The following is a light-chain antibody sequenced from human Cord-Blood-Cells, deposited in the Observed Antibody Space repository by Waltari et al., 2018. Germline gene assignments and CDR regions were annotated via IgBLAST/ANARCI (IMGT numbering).Light chain of an antibody. V-gene: IGLV2-11*01. CDR3: CSYAGSYV. J-gene: IGLJ1*01. CDR2: DVS. Sequence: QSALTQPRSVSGSPGQSVTIPCTGSSSDVGGYNYVSWYQQHPGKPPKLMIYDVSKRPSGVPDRFSGSKSGNTASLTISGLQAEDEADYYCCSYAGSYVFGTGTKVTVL. CDR1: SSDVGGYNY.